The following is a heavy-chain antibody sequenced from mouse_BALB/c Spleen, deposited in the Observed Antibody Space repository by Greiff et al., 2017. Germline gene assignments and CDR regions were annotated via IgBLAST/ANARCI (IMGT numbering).Heavy chain of an antibody. CDR2: IWRGGST. CDR1: GFSLTSYG. CDR3: AKNRELRRGFAY. V-gene: IGHV2-5-1*01. J-gene: IGHJ3*01. D-gene: IGHD2-4*01. Sequence: VKLVESGPSLVQPSQSLSITCTVSGFSLTSYGVHWVRQSPGKGLEWLGVIWRGGSTDYNAAFMSRLSITKDNSKSQVFFKMNSLQADDTAIYYCAKNRELRRGFAYWGQGTLVTVSA.